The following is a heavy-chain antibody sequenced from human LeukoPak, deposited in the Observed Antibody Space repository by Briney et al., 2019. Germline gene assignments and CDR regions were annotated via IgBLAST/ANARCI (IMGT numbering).Heavy chain of an antibody. V-gene: IGHV4-4*07. CDR3: ARGGRIYYFDY. D-gene: IGHD2/OR15-2a*01. CDR1: GGSISSYQ. Sequence: PSENLSLTCTVSGGSISSYQWSWIRQPAPKGLEWIGRIYTSGSTNYNPSLKSRVTMSVDTSKNQFSLKLSSVTAADTAVYYCARGGRIYYFDYWGQGTLVTVSS. CDR2: IYTSGST. J-gene: IGHJ4*02.